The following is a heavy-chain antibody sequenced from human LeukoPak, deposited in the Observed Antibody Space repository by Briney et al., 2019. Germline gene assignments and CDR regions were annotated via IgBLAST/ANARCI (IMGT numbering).Heavy chain of an antibody. CDR1: GFPSSTNW. CDR3: ASGFCSGGSCHTTNSPFDY. J-gene: IGHJ4*02. V-gene: IGHV3-74*01. CDR2: IIGVGGTT. D-gene: IGHD2-15*01. Sequence: GGPLSPSCAASGFPSSTNWRPWVGQVPGKGWFWFYGIIGVGGTTTYADSVKGRFTISRDNAKNTLYLQMNSLRAEDTAVYYCASGFCSGGSCHTTNSPFDYWGQGTLVTVSS.